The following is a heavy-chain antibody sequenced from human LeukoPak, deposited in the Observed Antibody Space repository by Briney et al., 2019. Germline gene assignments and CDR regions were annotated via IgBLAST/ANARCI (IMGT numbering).Heavy chain of an antibody. CDR1: GYTFTDYY. CDR3: ATDLGRNGWFDP. CDR2: VDPEDGET. V-gene: IGHV1-69-2*01. D-gene: IGHD1-1*01. J-gene: IGHJ5*02. Sequence: VASVKVSCKGSGYTFTDYYMHWVQQAPGKGLEWMGLVDPEDGETIYAEKFQGRVTITADTSTDTAYMELSSLRSEDTAVYYCATDLGRNGWFDPWGQGTLVTVSS.